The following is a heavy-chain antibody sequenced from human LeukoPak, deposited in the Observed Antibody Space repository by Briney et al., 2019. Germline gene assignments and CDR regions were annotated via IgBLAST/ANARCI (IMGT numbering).Heavy chain of an antibody. Sequence: GGSLRLSCAASGFTLSSYAMSWVRQSPGKGLEWVSAIDGSGGSTYYADSVKGRFTISRDNSKNTLYLQMISLRAEDTAVYYCANAYSSSWYTFWGQGTLVTVSS. V-gene: IGHV3-23*01. CDR2: IDGSGGST. CDR3: ANAYSSSWYTF. J-gene: IGHJ4*02. CDR1: GFTLSSYA. D-gene: IGHD6-13*01.